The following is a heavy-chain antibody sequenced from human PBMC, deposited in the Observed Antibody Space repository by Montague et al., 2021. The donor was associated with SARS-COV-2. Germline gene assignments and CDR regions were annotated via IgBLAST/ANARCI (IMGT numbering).Heavy chain of an antibody. CDR1: GFSLSTSGMC. CDR3: ARINSDPLDYYYYGMDV. Sequence: ALVKPTQTLTLTCTFSGFSLSTSGMCVSWIRQPPGKALEWLALIDWDXDKYYSTSLKTRLTISKDTSKNQVVLTMTNMDPVDTATYYCARINSDPLDYYYYGMDVWGQGTTVTVSS. D-gene: IGHD1-1*01. CDR2: IDWDXDK. V-gene: IGHV2-70*01. J-gene: IGHJ6*02.